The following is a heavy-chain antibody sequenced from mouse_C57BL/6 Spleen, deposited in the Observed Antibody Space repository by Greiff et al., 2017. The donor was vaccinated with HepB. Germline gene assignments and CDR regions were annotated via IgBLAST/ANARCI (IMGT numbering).Heavy chain of an antibody. CDR1: GFNIKDDY. Sequence: EVKVVESGAELVRPGASVKLSCTASGFNIKDDYMHWVKQRPEQGLEWIGWIDPENGDTEYASKFQGKATITADTSSNTAYLQLSSLTSEDTAVYYCTTGAGSSPFDYWGQGTTLTVSS. CDR3: TTGAGSSPFDY. D-gene: IGHD1-1*01. CDR2: IDPENGDT. V-gene: IGHV14-4*01. J-gene: IGHJ2*01.